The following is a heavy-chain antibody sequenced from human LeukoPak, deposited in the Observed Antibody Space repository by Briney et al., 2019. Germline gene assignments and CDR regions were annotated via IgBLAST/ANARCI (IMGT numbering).Heavy chain of an antibody. D-gene: IGHD6-19*01. CDR3: AREGSGWYFGAFDI. CDR1: GFTFSSYE. J-gene: IGHJ3*02. Sequence: GGSLRLSCAASGFTFSSYEMNWVRQAPGKGLEWVSYISSSGSTIYYADSVKGRFTISRDNAKNSLYLQMNSLRAEDTAVYYCAREGSGWYFGAFDIWGQGTMVTVSS. V-gene: IGHV3-48*03. CDR2: ISSSGSTI.